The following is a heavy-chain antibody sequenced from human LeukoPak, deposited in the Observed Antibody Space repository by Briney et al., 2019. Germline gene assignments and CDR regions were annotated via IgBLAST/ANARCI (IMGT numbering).Heavy chain of an antibody. CDR3: TTYGALGSYSFDY. CDR1: GFTFSNAW. CDR2: IKSKTDGGTT. Sequence: NPGGSLRLSCAASGFTFSNAWMSWVRQAPGKGLEWGGRIKSKTDGGTTEYGAPVKGRFSISREDSENTLYLQMNSLKTEDTAVYFCTTYGALGSYSFDYWGQGTLVTVSS. J-gene: IGHJ4*02. V-gene: IGHV3-15*01. D-gene: IGHD3-10*01.